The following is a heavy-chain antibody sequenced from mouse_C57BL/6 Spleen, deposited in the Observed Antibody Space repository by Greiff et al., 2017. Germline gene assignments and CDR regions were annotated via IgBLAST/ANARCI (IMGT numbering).Heavy chain of an antibody. CDR2: IDPSDSYT. CDR1: GYTFTSYW. V-gene: IGHV1-50*01. Sequence: QVQLQQPGAELVKPGASVKLSCKASGYTFTSYWMQWVKQRPGQGLEWIGEIDPSDSYTNYNQKFKGNATLTVDTSSRTAYMQLSSLTSEDSDVYYCARITTVVATNDWGQGTTLTVSS. J-gene: IGHJ2*01. CDR3: ARITTVVATND. D-gene: IGHD1-1*01.